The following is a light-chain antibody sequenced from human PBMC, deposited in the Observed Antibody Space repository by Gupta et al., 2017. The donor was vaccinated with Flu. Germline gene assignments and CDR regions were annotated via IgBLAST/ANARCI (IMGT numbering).Light chain of an antibody. Sequence: VTISCTGSGSNIGAGYDVHWYQQFPGEDPRLLSYGNSNRPSGVPDRFSGSKSGTFASLAITGLQGEDEADDYCQYYDNSLSGWVFGGGTKLTVL. J-gene: IGLJ3*02. CDR2: GNS. V-gene: IGLV1-40*01. CDR1: GSNIGAGYD. CDR3: QYYDNSLSGWV.